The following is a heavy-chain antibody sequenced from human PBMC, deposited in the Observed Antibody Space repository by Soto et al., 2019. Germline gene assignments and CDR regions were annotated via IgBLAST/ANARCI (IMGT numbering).Heavy chain of an antibody. J-gene: IGHJ4*02. Sequence: SETLSLTCTVSNGSISNYYWSWIRQPPGKRLEWIGYVYYSGTTNYNPSLKSRVTISVDLSKNQFSLRLSSVTTADTALYYCARTTAVPNTLRSRYFFDYWGQGTLVTVSS. D-gene: IGHD4-17*01. CDR2: VYYSGTT. V-gene: IGHV4-59*01. CDR3: ARTTAVPNTLRSRYFFDY. CDR1: NGSISNYY.